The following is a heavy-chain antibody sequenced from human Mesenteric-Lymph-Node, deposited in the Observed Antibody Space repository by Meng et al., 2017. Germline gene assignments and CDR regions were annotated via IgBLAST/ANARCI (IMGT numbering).Heavy chain of an antibody. CDR1: GFTLSSYW. V-gene: IGHV3-74*01. CDR3: ARDRPNWGYNWFDP. CDR2: IKSDGSAT. Sequence: GESLKISCAASGFTLSSYWMHWFRQAPGKGLVWVSRIKSDGSATSYADSVKGRFTISRDNAKNTLYLQMSSLRSEDTAVYYCARDRPNWGYNWFDPWGQGTLVTVSS. J-gene: IGHJ5*02. D-gene: IGHD7-27*01.